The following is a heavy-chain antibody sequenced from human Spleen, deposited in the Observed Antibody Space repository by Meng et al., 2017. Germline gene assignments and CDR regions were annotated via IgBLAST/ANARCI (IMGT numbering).Heavy chain of an antibody. D-gene: IGHD3-22*01. J-gene: IGHJ6*02. V-gene: IGHV3-43D*03. CDR3: AKDWVDYYDSSGYPGLVDV. CDR1: GFTFDDYA. CDR2: ISWDGGST. Sequence: GESLKISCAASGFTFDDYAMNWVRQAPGKGLEWVSLISWDGGSTYYADSVKGRFTISRDNSKNSLYLQMNSLRAEGTALYYCAKDWVDYYDSSGYPGLVDVWGQGTTVTVSS.